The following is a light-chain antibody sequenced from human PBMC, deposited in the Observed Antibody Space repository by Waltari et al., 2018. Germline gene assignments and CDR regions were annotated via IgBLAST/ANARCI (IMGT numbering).Light chain of an antibody. Sequence: EIVMTQSPATLSVSPGERATLSCRARRSISSHLAWYQQKPGQAPRLLIFGASSRATGIPVRFSGSGSGTEFTLTISSLQPEDFAVYYCQQYNNWPPLTFGGGTKVEIK. CDR3: QQYNNWPPLT. CDR1: RSISSH. CDR2: GAS. J-gene: IGKJ4*01. V-gene: IGKV3-15*01.